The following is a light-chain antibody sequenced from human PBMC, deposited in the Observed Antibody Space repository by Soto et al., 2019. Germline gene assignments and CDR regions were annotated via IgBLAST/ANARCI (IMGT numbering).Light chain of an antibody. J-gene: IGKJ4*01. Sequence: DLQMTQSPSSLSASVGDRVTITCRASQGIRNDLAWYQQRPGKAPKRLIYAASTLQSGVPSRFSGSGTGTDFTLPIDSLQPEDFATYYCTQHNSYPVTFGGGTKVEIK. CDR1: QGIRND. CDR2: AAS. CDR3: TQHNSYPVT. V-gene: IGKV1-17*01.